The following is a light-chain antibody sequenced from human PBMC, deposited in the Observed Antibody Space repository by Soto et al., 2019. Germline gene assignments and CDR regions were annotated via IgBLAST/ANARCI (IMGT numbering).Light chain of an antibody. CDR2: ENN. J-gene: IGLJ1*01. Sequence: QSVVTQPPSVSAAPGQSVTISCTGSSSNIGAGYEAHWYQQVPGTAPKLLIYENNNRPSGVPDRFSGSKSGTSASLAITGLQAEDEAEYYCQSYDSSLSGYVFGTGTKVTVL. CDR3: QSYDSSLSGYV. V-gene: IGLV1-40*01. CDR1: SSNIGAGYE.